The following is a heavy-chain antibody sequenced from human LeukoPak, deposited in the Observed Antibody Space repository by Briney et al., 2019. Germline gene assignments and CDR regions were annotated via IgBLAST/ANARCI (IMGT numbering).Heavy chain of an antibody. D-gene: IGHD1-1*01. Sequence: SVKVSCKTSGYTFTSYGISWVRQAPGQGLEWMGWMNPNSGNTGYAQKFQGRVTMTRNTSISTAYMELSSLRSEDTAVYYCARGLGNDGIFDYWGQGTLVSVSS. CDR3: ARGLGNDGIFDY. CDR1: GYTFTSYG. V-gene: IGHV1-8*02. J-gene: IGHJ4*02. CDR2: MNPNSGNT.